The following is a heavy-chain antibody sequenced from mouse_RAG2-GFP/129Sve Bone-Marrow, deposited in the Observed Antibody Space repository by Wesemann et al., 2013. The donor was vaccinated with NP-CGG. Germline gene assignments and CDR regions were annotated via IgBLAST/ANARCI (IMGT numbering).Heavy chain of an antibody. CDR2: IDPSDSYT. J-gene: IGHJ2*01. Sequence: QVQLQQPGAELVKPGASVKMSCKASGYTFTSYWMHWVKQRPGQGLEWIGVIDPSDSYTSYNQKFKGKATLTVDTSSSTAYMQLSSLTSEDSAVYYCTRGITTYFDYWGQGTTLTVSS. D-gene: IGHD2-4*01. CDR3: TRGITTYFDY. CDR1: GYTFTSYW. V-gene: IGHV1S127*01.